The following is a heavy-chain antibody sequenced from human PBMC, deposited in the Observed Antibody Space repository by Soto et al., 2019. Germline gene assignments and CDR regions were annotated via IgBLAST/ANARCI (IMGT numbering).Heavy chain of an antibody. V-gene: IGHV1-46*01. D-gene: IGHD3-22*01. CDR2: INPSGGST. J-gene: IGHJ5*01. Sequence: GYSVQVSCTSSGYTFTSYYMHWVRQAPGQGLEWMGIINPSGGSTSYAQKFQGRVTMTRDTSTSTVYMELSSLRSEDTAVYYCAREDREDDDSSGSRNWFYSWGQGNLVTVYS. CDR3: AREDREDDDSSGSRNWFYS. CDR1: GYTFTSYY.